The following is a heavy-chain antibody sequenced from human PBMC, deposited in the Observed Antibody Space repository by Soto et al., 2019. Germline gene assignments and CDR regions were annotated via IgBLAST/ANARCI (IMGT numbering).Heavy chain of an antibody. CDR1: GYTFTSYG. CDR3: AGDRGIAVAGTPDDY. V-gene: IGHV1-18*01. CDR2: ISAYNGNT. D-gene: IGHD6-19*01. Sequence: ASVKVSCKASGYTFTSYGISWVRQAPGQGLEWMGWISAYNGNTNYAQKLQGRVTMTTDTSTSTAYMELRSLRSDDTAVYYCAGDRGIAVAGTPDDYWGQGTLVTVSS. J-gene: IGHJ4*02.